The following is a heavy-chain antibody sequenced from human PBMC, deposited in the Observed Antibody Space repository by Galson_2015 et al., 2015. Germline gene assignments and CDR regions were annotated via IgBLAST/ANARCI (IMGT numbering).Heavy chain of an antibody. CDR3: AVGSAAHLTWSWFDP. J-gene: IGHJ5*02. Sequence: SVKVSCKASGYTFTGYYMHWVRQAPGQGLEWMGRINPNSGGTDYAQNFQGRVTMTRDTSISTAYMEVSSLRSDDTAVYYCAVGSAAHLTWSWFDPWGQGTLVTVSS. D-gene: IGHD2-2*01. V-gene: IGHV1-2*06. CDR2: INPNSGGT. CDR1: GYTFTGYY.